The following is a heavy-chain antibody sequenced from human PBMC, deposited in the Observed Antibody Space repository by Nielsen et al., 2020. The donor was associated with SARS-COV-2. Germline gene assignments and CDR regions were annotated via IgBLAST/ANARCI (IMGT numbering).Heavy chain of an antibody. CDR3: ARDLTFGAYWFDP. Sequence: GESLKISCEASGFTLSSHGMHWVRQPPGKGLEWVAHIWYHGGDENYADSVRGRFTISRDLSKNTVYLQMSSLRVEDTAGYYCARDLTFGAYWFDPWSQGTLVTVSS. D-gene: IGHD3/OR15-3a*01. CDR1: GFTLSSHG. CDR2: IWYHGGDE. V-gene: IGHV3-33*01. J-gene: IGHJ5*02.